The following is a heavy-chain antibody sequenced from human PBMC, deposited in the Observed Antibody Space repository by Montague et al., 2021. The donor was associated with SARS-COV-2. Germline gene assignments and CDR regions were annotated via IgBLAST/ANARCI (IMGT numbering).Heavy chain of an antibody. CDR3: ARGHYGSEDY. D-gene: IGHD3-10*01. Sequence: SLRLSCAASGFSFSSRGMSWVRQVPGKGLEWVATVEQDGSESHYVDSVKGRFTISRDNAKSSAYLQMSSLRVEDTAVYFCARGHYGSEDYWGQGILVTVSS. V-gene: IGHV3-7*04. CDR2: VEQDGSES. J-gene: IGHJ4*02. CDR1: GFSFSSRG.